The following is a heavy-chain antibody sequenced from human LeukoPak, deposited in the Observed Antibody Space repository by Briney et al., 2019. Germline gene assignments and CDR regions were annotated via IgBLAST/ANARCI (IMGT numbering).Heavy chain of an antibody. CDR1: GYTFTGYY. D-gene: IGHD6-13*01. J-gene: IGHJ4*02. CDR3: ARFPSKDSSSWYYFDY. V-gene: IGHV1-2*04. CDR2: ISPNSGGT. Sequence: GASVKVSCKASGYTFTGYYMHWVRQAPGQGLEWMGWISPNSGGTNYAQKFQGWVTMTRDTSISTAYMELSRLRSDDTAVYYCARFPSKDSSSWYYFDYWGQGTLVTVSS.